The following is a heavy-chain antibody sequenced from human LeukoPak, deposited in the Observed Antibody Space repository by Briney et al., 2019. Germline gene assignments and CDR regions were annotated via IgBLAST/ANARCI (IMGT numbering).Heavy chain of an antibody. CDR3: ARGHPYNYGSNYMDV. CDR1: GFNFSAYA. D-gene: IGHD3-10*01. J-gene: IGHJ6*03. Sequence: GGSLRLSCAASGFNFSAYAMHWVRQAPGKGLEYVSVATNNGDTTYYANSVKGRFTISRDNSKSTLFLQMDSLRGEDMGVYYCARGHPYNYGSNYMDVWGSGTTVTVS. CDR2: ATNNGDTT. V-gene: IGHV3-64*01.